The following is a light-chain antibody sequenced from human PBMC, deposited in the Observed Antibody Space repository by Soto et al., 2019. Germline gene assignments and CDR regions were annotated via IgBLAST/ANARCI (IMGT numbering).Light chain of an antibody. Sequence: VLTQSPATLSLSPGKRATLSCRASESVDFHLAFYQQKPGQAPRLLIYDASVRATGTPARFSGSGSGTDFTLTISSLEPEDFALYYCQQRSTWPTFGQGTRLEIK. CDR3: QQRSTWPT. CDR1: ESVDFH. J-gene: IGKJ5*01. CDR2: DAS. V-gene: IGKV3-11*01.